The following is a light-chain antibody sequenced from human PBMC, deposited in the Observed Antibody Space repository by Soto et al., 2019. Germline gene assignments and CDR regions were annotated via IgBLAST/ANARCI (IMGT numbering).Light chain of an antibody. CDR2: TTS. CDR3: QQSFAPPYT. V-gene: IGKV1-39*01. Sequence: DIQMTQSPSSLSASVGDTVTITCRASQNIGTDLAWYQQKPGKAPNLVIYTTSRLQSGVPSRFSGPRSETDFILTISSLQHDDFATYYCQQSFAPPYTFGQGTSLEIK. CDR1: QNIGTD. J-gene: IGKJ2*01.